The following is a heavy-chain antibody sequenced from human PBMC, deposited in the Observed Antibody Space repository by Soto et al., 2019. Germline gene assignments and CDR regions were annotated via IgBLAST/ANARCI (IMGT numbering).Heavy chain of an antibody. CDR1: GFTFSSYG. Sequence: ESGGGVVQPGRSLRLSCAASGFTFSSYGMHWVRQAPGKGLEWVAVISYDGSNKYYADSVKGRFTISRDNSKNTLYLQMNSLRAEDTAVYYCAKGHDSSGYYFDDYWGQGTLVTVSS. V-gene: IGHV3-30*18. CDR2: ISYDGSNK. J-gene: IGHJ4*02. CDR3: AKGHDSSGYYFDDY. D-gene: IGHD3-22*01.